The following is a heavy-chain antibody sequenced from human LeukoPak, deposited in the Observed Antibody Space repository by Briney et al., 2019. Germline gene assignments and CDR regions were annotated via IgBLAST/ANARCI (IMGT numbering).Heavy chain of an antibody. CDR1: GFIFNNYA. D-gene: IGHD6-19*01. V-gene: IGHV3-9*01. CDR3: AKDNRRHYTSGPNPDSLH. J-gene: IGHJ4*02. CDR2: ISWNSGSI. Sequence: PGGSLRLSCAGSGFIFNNYAMHWVRQHPGKGIEWVSGISWNSGSIDYADSVKGRYTISRDNAKNSLYLQMNSLRVEDTAFYYCAKDNRRHYTSGPNPDSLHWGQGAPVTVSS.